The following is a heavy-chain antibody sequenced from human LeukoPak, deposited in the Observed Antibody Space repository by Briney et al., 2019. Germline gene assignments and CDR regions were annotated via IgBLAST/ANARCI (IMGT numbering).Heavy chain of an antibody. CDR3: ARHVYDSSGYYYFDY. CDR2: IYTSGST. J-gene: IGHJ4*02. V-gene: IGHV4-4*09. D-gene: IGHD3-22*01. Sequence: SETLSLTCTVSGGSISSYYWSWIRQPPGKGLEWIGYIYTSGSTNYNPSLKSRVTISVDTSKNQFSMKLSSVTAADTAVYYCARHVYDSSGYYYFDYWGQGTLVTVSS. CDR1: GGSISSYY.